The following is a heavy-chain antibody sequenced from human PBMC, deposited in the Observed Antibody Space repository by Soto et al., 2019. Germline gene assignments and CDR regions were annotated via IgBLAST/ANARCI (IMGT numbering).Heavy chain of an antibody. CDR1: GGTFSSYA. Sequence: QVQLVQSGAEVKKPGSSVKVSCKASGGTFSSYAISWVRQAPGQGIEWMGGIIPIFGTANYAQKFQGRVTITADESTSTAYMELSSLRSEDTAVYYCARDRQAYYDSSGYSIDYWGQGTLVTVSS. CDR3: ARDRQAYYDSSGYSIDY. V-gene: IGHV1-69*01. D-gene: IGHD3-22*01. J-gene: IGHJ4*02. CDR2: IIPIFGTA.